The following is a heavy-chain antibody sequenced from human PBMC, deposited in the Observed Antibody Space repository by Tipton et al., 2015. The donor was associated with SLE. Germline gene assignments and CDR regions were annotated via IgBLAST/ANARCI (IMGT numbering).Heavy chain of an antibody. CDR2: ISSSSSYI. CDR3: ARSDIVDTTTDFFDY. V-gene: IGHV3-21*01. J-gene: IGHJ4*02. CDR1: GFTFSSCT. D-gene: IGHD5-12*01. Sequence: SLRLSCAASGFTFSSCTMNWVRQAPGKGLEWVSSISSSSSYIYYADSVKGRFTISRDNAKNSLYLQMNDLKAEDTAVYYCARSDIVDTTTDFFDYWGQGTPVTVSA.